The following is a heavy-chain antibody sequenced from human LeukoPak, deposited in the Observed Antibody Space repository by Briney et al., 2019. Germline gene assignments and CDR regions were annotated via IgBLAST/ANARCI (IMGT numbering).Heavy chain of an antibody. CDR1: GYTFTSYY. J-gene: IGHJ2*01. Sequence: ASVKVSCTASGYTFTSYYMHWVRQAPGQGLEWMGIINPSGGSTSYAQKFQGRVTMTRDMSTSTVYMELSSLRSEDTAVYYCARDLVGSSWSGRPANWYFDLWGRGTLVTVSS. D-gene: IGHD3-10*01. CDR2: INPSGGST. CDR3: ARDLVGSSWSGRPANWYFDL. V-gene: IGHV1-46*01.